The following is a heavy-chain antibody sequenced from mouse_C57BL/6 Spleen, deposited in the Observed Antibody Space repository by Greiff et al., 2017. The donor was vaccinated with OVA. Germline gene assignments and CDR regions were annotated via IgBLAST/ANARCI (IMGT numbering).Heavy chain of an antibody. D-gene: IGHD1-1*01. V-gene: IGHV1-80*01. CDR2: IYPGDGDT. CDR3: ARGDGSSSYAMDG. J-gene: IGHJ4*01. CDR1: GYAFTSYW. Sequence: QVQLQQSGAELVKPGASVKISCKASGYAFTSYWMNWVKQRPGKGLEWIGQIYPGDGDTNYNGKFKGKATLTADKSSSTAYMQLSSLTSEDSAVYFCARGDGSSSYAMDGWGQGTSVTVSS.